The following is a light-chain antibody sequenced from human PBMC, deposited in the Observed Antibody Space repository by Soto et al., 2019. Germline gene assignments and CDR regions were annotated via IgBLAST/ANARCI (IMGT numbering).Light chain of an antibody. Sequence: DIQLTQSPSSQSASVGDTVTITCRASQSVSNHLNWYQQKPGEAPKLLLYAASTLRSGVPSRFSGTGSGTDFTPTLSGLQPDDFGTYFCQQSYSIPRTFGQGTKV. V-gene: IGKV1-39*01. J-gene: IGKJ2*01. CDR1: QSVSNH. CDR3: QQSYSIPRT. CDR2: AAS.